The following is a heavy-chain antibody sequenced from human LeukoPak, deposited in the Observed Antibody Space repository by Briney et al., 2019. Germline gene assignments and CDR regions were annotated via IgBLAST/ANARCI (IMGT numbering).Heavy chain of an antibody. CDR1: GGSISSSNW. CDR2: IYHSGST. CDR3: ARGSYCSSTSCYLRWFDP. D-gene: IGHD2-2*01. V-gene: IGHV4-4*02. Sequence: SGTLSLTCAVSGGSISSSNWWSWVRQPPGKGLEWIGEIYHSGSTNYNPSLKSRVTISVDKSKNQFSLKLSSVTAADTAVYYCARGSYCSSTSCYLRWFDPWGQGTLVTVSS. J-gene: IGHJ5*02.